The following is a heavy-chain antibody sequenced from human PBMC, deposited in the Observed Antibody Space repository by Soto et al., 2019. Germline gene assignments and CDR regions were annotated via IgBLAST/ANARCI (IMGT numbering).Heavy chain of an antibody. CDR3: ARVVMTTVPASYYYGMDV. CDR1: GGTLSSYA. CDR2: IIPFIGTA. J-gene: IGHJ6*02. Sequence: GPSWRAACEAAGGTLSSYAISWVRQATRQGLEWMGRIIPFIGTANYAQKFQGRVTITADESTSTAYMELTSLRSEDTAVYYCARVVMTTVPASYYYGMDVWGQGTTVTVSS. D-gene: IGHD4-4*01. V-gene: IGHV1-69*11.